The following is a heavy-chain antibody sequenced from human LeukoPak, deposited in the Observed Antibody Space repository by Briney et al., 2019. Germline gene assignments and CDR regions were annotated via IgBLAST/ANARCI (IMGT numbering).Heavy chain of an antibody. J-gene: IGHJ4*02. CDR1: AFTFSSYS. V-gene: IGHV3-30*02. D-gene: IGHD1-14*01. Sequence: TGRSLRLSCAAAAFTFSSYSMQWVRQAPGKGLEWVAFIRYDGSKEYYADSVKGRFTISRDNSKNTLYLQMNSLKTEDTAVYYCAKDSRYYYVDYWGQGTLVTVSS. CDR3: AKDSRYYYVDY. CDR2: IRYDGSKE.